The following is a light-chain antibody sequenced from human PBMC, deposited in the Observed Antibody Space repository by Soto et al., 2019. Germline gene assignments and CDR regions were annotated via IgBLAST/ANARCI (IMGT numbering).Light chain of an antibody. CDR2: QDS. V-gene: IGLV3-1*01. CDR3: QAWDSSTACYV. CDR1: KLGDKY. Sequence: SYELTQPPSVSVSPGQTASITCSGDKLGDKYACWYQQKPGQSPVLVIYQDSKRPSGIPERFSGSNSGNTATLTISGTQAMDEADYYCQAWDSSTACYVFGTGTRSPS. J-gene: IGLJ1*01.